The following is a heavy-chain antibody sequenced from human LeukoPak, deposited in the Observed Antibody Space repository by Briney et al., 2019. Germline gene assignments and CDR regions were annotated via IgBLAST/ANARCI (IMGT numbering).Heavy chain of an antibody. V-gene: IGHV3-23*01. CDR3: AKDPRNYDFWSGSWFDP. D-gene: IGHD3-3*01. CDR2: ISGSGGST. Sequence: GGSLRLSCAASGFTFSSYAMSWVRQAPGKGLEWVSAISGSGGSTYYADPVKGRFTISRDNSKNTLYLQMNSLRAEDTAVYYCAKDPRNYDFWSGSWFDPWGQGTLVTVSS. J-gene: IGHJ5*02. CDR1: GFTFSSYA.